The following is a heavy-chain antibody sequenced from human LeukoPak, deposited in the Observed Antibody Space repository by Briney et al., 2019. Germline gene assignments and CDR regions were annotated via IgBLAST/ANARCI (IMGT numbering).Heavy chain of an antibody. CDR1: GGSFSGYY. CDR3: ARGDLKSGSN. CDR2: INHSGST. V-gene: IGHV4-34*01. Sequence: SETLSLTCAVYGGSFSGYYWSWIRQPPGKGLEWIGEINHSGSTNYNPSLKSRVTISVHTSKNQFALKLSSVTAADTAVYYCARGDLKSGSNWGQGTLVTVSS. J-gene: IGHJ4*02. D-gene: IGHD3-3*01.